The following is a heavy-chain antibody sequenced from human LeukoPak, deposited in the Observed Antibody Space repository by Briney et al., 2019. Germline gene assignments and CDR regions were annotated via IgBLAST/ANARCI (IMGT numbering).Heavy chain of an antibody. V-gene: IGHV5-51*01. CDR3: ARTPRDDILTGYYYGVDY. CDR2: IYPGDSDT. Sequence: GESLKISCKGSEYTFTTYWIGWVRQMPGKGLEWMGIIYPGDSDTRYSPSFQGQVTISADKSISTAYLQWSSLKASDTAMYYCARTPRDDILTGYYYGVDYWGQGTLVTVSS. CDR1: EYTFTTYW. J-gene: IGHJ4*02. D-gene: IGHD3-9*01.